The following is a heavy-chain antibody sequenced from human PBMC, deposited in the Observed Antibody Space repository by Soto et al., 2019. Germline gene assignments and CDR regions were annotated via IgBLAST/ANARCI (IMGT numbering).Heavy chain of an antibody. Sequence: QVQLVQSGAEVKKPGSSVRVSCKASGDTFNFYSINWVRQAPGLGLEWMGRINPILSMSNYAQRFQGRVTMTADKSTSTAYRELSRLRSEDTAMYYCASSYGSGYRAFDSWGQGALVTVSS. CDR3: ASSYGSGYRAFDS. J-gene: IGHJ4*02. CDR2: INPILSMS. V-gene: IGHV1-69*02. D-gene: IGHD3-10*01. CDR1: GDTFNFYS.